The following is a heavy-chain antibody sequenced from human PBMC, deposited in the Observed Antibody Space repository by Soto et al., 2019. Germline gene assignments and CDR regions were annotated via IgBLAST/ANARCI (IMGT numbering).Heavy chain of an antibody. V-gene: IGHV3-7*01. CDR3: ARDSRVECRYYGMDV. CDR1: GFTFSSYW. D-gene: IGHD2-2*01. Sequence: GGSLRLSCAASGFTFSSYWMSWVRQAPGKGLEWVANIKQDGSEKYYVDSVKGRFTISRDNAKNSLYLQMNSVRAEDTAVYYCARDSRVECRYYGMDVWGQGTTVTVSS. CDR2: IKQDGSEK. J-gene: IGHJ6*02.